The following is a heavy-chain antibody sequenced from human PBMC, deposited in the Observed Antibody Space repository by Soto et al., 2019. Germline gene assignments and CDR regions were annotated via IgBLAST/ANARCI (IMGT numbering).Heavy chain of an antibody. Sequence: QLQLQESGPGLVKPSETLSLICTVSGGSISSSSYYWGWTRQPPGKGLEWIGIIYYSGSTYYNPSLKSRVTMSAYMSKNQFSLKLTYVTAADTAVYYCARGYDILTGPTDYWGQGTLVTVSS. D-gene: IGHD3-9*01. V-gene: IGHV4-39*02. CDR3: ARGYDILTGPTDY. CDR2: IYYSGST. J-gene: IGHJ4*02. CDR1: GGSISSSSYY.